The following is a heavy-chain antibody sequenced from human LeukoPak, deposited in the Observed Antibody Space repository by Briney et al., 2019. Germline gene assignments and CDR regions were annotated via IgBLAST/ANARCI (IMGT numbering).Heavy chain of an antibody. CDR3: ARDPGTVDILDAFDI. CDR2: IYTSGST. Sequence: SEPLSLTCTVSGGSISSYYWSWIRQPAGKGLEWIGRIYTSGSTNYNPSLKSRVTMSVDTSKNQFSLKLSSVTAADTAVYYCARDPGTVDILDAFDIWGQGTMVTVSS. V-gene: IGHV4-4*07. J-gene: IGHJ3*02. CDR1: GGSISSYY. D-gene: IGHD5-12*01.